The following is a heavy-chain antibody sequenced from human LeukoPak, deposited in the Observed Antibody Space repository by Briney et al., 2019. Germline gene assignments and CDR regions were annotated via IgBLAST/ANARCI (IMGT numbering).Heavy chain of an antibody. V-gene: IGHV3-48*03. CDR1: GFTFSSYE. CDR3: AVGDNPGALDY. J-gene: IGHJ4*02. CDR2: ISSSGSTI. D-gene: IGHD1-14*01. Sequence: GGSLRLSCAASGFTFSSYEMNWVRQAPGKGLEWVSYISSSGSTIYYADSVKGRFTISRDNTKNTLYLQMNSLRAEDTAVYYCAVGDNPGALDYWGQGTLVTVSS.